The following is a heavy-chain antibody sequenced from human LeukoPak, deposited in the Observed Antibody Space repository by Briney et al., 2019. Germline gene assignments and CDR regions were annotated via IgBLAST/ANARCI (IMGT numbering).Heavy chain of an antibody. CDR2: INWNGGST. J-gene: IGHJ4*02. V-gene: IGHV3-20*04. Sequence: GGSLRLSXAASGFTFDDYGMSWVRQTPGKGLEWVSGINWNGGSTCYADSVKGRFTISRDNAKNSLYLQMNSLRAEDTALYYCARGLAAAGTAYWGQGTLVTVSS. D-gene: IGHD6-13*01. CDR1: GFTFDDYG. CDR3: ARGLAAAGTAY.